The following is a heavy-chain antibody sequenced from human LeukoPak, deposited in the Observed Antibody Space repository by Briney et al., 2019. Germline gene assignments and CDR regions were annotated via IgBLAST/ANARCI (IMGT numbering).Heavy chain of an antibody. Sequence: PSETLSLTCAVYGGSFSGYYWSWIRQPPGKGLEWIGEINHSGSTNYIPSLKSRLTISVDTSKNQFSLKLSSVTAADTAVYYCARMTSGSRPWGIYYYYYDMDVWGKGTTVTVSS. J-gene: IGHJ6*03. D-gene: IGHD3-16*01. CDR3: ARMTSGSRPWGIYYYYYDMDV. CDR2: INHSGST. V-gene: IGHV4-34*01. CDR1: GGSFSGYY.